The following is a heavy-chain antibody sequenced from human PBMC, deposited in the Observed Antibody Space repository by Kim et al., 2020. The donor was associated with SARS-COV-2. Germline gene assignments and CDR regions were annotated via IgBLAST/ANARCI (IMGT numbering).Heavy chain of an antibody. CDR1: GGPINNNDYL. Sequence: SETLSLTCNVSGGPINNNDYLWAWFRQPPGKGLEWIGSIYYSGSTYYNPSLKSRVTMSVNTSKNQFSLKLTSVTAADTGQYYCAKTQWQWLADDWGQGTLVTVSS. D-gene: IGHD6-19*01. V-gene: IGHV4-39*01. J-gene: IGHJ4*02. CDR3: AKTQWQWLADD. CDR2: IYYSGST.